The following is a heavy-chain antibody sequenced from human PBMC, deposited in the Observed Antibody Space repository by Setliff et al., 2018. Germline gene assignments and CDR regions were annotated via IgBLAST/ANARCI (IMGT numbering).Heavy chain of an antibody. CDR1: GYTFTGYY. Sequence: ASVKVSCKASGYTFTGYYMHWVRQAPGQGLEWMGWINPNSGGTNYAQKFQGRVTMTRDTSISTAYMELSRLRSDDTAVYYCARGGGSSSWYDAFDIWGQGTMGTVS. V-gene: IGHV1-2*02. J-gene: IGHJ3*02. CDR3: ARGGGSSSWYDAFDI. CDR2: INPNSGGT. D-gene: IGHD6-13*01.